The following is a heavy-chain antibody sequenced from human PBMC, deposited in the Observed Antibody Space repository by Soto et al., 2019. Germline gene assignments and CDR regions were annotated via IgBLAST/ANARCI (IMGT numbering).Heavy chain of an antibody. V-gene: IGHV2-5*02. D-gene: IGHD3-3*01. CDR2: IYWDDDK. CDR3: AHRVLRTVFGLVTTTAIYFDF. J-gene: IGHJ4*02. Sequence: QITLNEPGPTVVRPTETLTLTCRFSGFSLTTSGVGVGWIRQSPGKAPEWLALIYWDDDKRYSASLKSRLTITKKTCKNQVVLSVSDLDPTDTATYYCAHRVLRTVFGLVTTTAIYFDFWGQGTPVAVSS. CDR1: GFSLTTSGVG.